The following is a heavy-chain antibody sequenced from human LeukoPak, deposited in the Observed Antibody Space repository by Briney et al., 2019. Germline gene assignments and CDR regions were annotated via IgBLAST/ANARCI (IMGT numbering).Heavy chain of an antibody. CDR1: GGTFSSYA. J-gene: IGHJ6*02. CDR2: IIPIFGTA. V-gene: IGHV1-69*01. D-gene: IGHD3-3*01. CDR3: ARTGTIFGVVPHHESPSYGMDV. Sequence: SVKVSCKASGGTFSSYAISWVRLAPGQGLEWMGGIIPIFGTANYAQKFQGRVTITADESTSTAYMELSSLRSEDTAVYYCARTGTIFGVVPHHESPSYGMDVWGQGTTVTVSS.